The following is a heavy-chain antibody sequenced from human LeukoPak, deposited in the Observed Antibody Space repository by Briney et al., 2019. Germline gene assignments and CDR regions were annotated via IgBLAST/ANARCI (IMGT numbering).Heavy chain of an antibody. J-gene: IGHJ4*02. V-gene: IGHV3-48*03. CDR3: ARGIDDYYFDY. CDR1: GFTFSSYE. Sequence: GGSLRLPCAASGFTFSSYEMNWVRQAPGRGLEWVSYISSSGSTIYYADSVKGRFTISRDNAKNSLYLQMNSLRAEDTAVYYCARGIDDYYFDYWGQGTLVTVSS. CDR2: ISSSGSTI. D-gene: IGHD2-21*02.